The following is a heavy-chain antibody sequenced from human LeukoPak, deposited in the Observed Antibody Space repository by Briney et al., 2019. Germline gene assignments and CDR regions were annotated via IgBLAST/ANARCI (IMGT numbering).Heavy chain of an antibody. V-gene: IGHV4-34*01. CDR2: INHSGST. J-gene: IGHJ3*02. CDR1: GGSFGGYH. D-gene: IGHD3-3*01. Sequence: SETLSLTCAVYGGSFGGYHWSWIRQPPGKGLEWIGEINHSGSTNYNPSLKSRVTISVDTSKKQSSLKLSSVTAADTAVYYCAEGRSVLDIWGQGTMVTVS. CDR3: AEGRSVLDI.